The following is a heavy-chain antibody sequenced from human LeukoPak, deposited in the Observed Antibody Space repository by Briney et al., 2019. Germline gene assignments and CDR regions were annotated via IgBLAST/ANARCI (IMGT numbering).Heavy chain of an antibody. J-gene: IGHJ4*02. CDR1: GGSFSGYY. CDR2: INHSGST. Sequence: SETLSLTCAVYGGSFSGYYWSWIRQPPGKGLEWIGEINHSGSTNYNPSLKSRVTISVDTSNNPFSLKLGSVTAADTAVYYCARRDDDFWSGYYSFFDYWGQGTLVTVSS. V-gene: IGHV4-34*01. D-gene: IGHD3-3*01. CDR3: ARRDDDFWSGYYSFFDY.